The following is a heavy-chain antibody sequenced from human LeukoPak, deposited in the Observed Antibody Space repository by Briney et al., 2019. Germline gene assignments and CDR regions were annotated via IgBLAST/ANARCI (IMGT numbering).Heavy chain of an antibody. CDR2: IYYSGST. J-gene: IGHJ4*02. Sequence: SETLSLTCTVSGGSISSYYWSWIRQPPGKGLEWIGYIYYSGSTNYNPSLKSRVTISVDTSKNQYSLKLSSVTAADTAVYYCARDGYGLDYWGQGTLVTVSS. V-gene: IGHV4-59*01. CDR3: ARDGYGLDY. CDR1: GGSISSYY. D-gene: IGHD3-22*01.